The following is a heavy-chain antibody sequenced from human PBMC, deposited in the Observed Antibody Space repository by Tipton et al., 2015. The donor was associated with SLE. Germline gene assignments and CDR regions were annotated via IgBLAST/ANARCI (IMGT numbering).Heavy chain of an antibody. D-gene: IGHD3-10*01. J-gene: IGHJ3*02. V-gene: IGHV4-31*03. CDR1: GVSISSGGYY. Sequence: LRLSCTVSGVSISSGGYYWSWIRQHPGKGLEGIGYIYDSGSTYYNPSLKSRATISVDTSKTQFSLKLSSVTAAETAVYYCARDLPFTWVRGWDVFDSWGQGTMVAFSA. CDR3: ARDLPFTWVRGWDVFDS. CDR2: IYDSGST.